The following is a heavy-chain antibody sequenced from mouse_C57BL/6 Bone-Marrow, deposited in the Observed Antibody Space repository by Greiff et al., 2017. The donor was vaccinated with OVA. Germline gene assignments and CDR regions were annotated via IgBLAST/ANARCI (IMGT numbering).Heavy chain of an antibody. CDR3: ARWRGYDGYYYAMDY. Sequence: VQLQQSGAELVRPGTSVKMSCKASGYTFTNYWIGWAKQRPGHGLEWIGDLYPGGGYTNYNEKFKGKATLTADKSSSTAYMQFSSLTSEDSAIYYCARWRGYDGYYYAMDYWGQGTSVTVSS. V-gene: IGHV1-63*01. D-gene: IGHD2-2*01. CDR2: LYPGGGYT. J-gene: IGHJ4*01. CDR1: GYTFTNYW.